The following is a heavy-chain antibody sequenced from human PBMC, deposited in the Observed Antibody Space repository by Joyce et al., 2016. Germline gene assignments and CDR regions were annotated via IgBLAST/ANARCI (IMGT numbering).Heavy chain of an antibody. CDR3: TRSLPHGDGDKRATDI. J-gene: IGHJ4*02. CDR2: IHAGSGVT. V-gene: IGHV1-3*05. CDR1: GYSFTNYA. D-gene: IGHD7-27*01. Sequence: QVLLVQSGPAQKEPGASMTLSCKTSGYSFTNYALNWVRQAPGQGLEWMGRIHAGSGVTMFSKKFYDRVSITTDTSASTVYMEMRGLTSADTATYYCTRSLPHGDGDKRATDIWGQGTLVTVSS.